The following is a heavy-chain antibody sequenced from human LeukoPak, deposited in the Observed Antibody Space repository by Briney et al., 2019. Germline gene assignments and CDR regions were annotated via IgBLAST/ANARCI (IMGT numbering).Heavy chain of an antibody. J-gene: IGHJ3*02. V-gene: IGHV3-30-3*01. D-gene: IGHD1-1*01. CDR2: ISYDGSTK. CDR1: GFTFNTYA. CDR3: ARARGTTGTTRIAFDI. Sequence: GPLRLSCAASGFTFNTYAMHWVRQAPGKGLEWGAVISYDGSTKYYADSVKGRFTISRDNSKNTVYLQMDSLRPEDTAVCYCARARGTTGTTRIAFDIWGKGTMVTVSS.